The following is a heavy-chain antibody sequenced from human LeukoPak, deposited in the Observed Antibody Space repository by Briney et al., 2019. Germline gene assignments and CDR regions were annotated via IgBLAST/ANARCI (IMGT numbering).Heavy chain of an antibody. V-gene: IGHV3-23*01. CDR2: IGGSGGST. D-gene: IGHD4-23*01. CDR1: GFTFSSYA. J-gene: IGHJ4*02. CDR3: AKESVADPLFDY. Sequence: VGSLRLSCAASGFTFSSYAMSWVRQAPGKGLEWVSAIGGSGGSTYYADSVKGRFTISRDNSKNTLYLQMNSLRAEDTAVYYCAKESVADPLFDYWGQGTLVTVSS.